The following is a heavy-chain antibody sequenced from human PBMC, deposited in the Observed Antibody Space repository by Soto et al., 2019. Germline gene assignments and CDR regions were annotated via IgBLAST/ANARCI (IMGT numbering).Heavy chain of an antibody. V-gene: IGHV3-49*03. CDR2: IRSKAYGGTT. J-gene: IGHJ4*02. D-gene: IGHD1-1*01. CDR1: GFIFGDYA. Sequence: PGGSLRLSCTASGFIFGDYAMSWLRQAPGKGLEWVGFIRSKAYGGTTEYAASVKGRFTISRDDSKSIAYLQMNSLKTEDTAVYYCTRKAYNWPYFDYWGQGTLVTVSS. CDR3: TRKAYNWPYFDY.